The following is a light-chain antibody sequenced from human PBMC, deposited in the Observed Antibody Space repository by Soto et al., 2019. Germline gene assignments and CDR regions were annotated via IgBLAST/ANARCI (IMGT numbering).Light chain of an antibody. V-gene: IGKV1-9*01. CDR3: QQYDTPLST. J-gene: IGKJ4*01. Sequence: TITCLASQDISSFLAWYQQKPGKAPKLLIFAASTLQSGVPSRFSGSVSGTDFTLTNSSLQPQDFCVSYFQQYDTPLSTFGGGTKVDIK. CDR2: AAS. CDR1: QDISSF.